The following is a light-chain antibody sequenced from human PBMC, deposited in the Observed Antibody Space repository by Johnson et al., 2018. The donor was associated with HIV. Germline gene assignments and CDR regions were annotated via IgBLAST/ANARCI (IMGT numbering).Light chain of an antibody. V-gene: IGLV1-51*01. Sequence: QSVLTQPPSVSAAPGQKVTISCSGSSSNIGNNYVSWYQQLPGTAPKLLIYDNNKRPSGIPDRFSGSKSGTSATLGITGLQTGDEADYYCGTWDSFGVLGTGTKVTVL. CDR1: SSNIGNNY. CDR3: GTWDSFGV. CDR2: DNN. J-gene: IGLJ1*01.